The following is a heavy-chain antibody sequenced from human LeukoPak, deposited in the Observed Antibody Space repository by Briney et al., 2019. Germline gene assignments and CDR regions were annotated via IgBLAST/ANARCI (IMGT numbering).Heavy chain of an antibody. D-gene: IGHD2-15*01. V-gene: IGHV1-18*01. CDR3: ASATLRCSGGSCYEMDV. Sequence: ASVKVSCKTSGYSENFYGITWVRQVAGQGLEWMGWISAQHGQTEYAPNSQDRVTMTTDTYTNTAYMELRSLRSEDTAVYYCASATLRCSGGSCYEMDVWGKGTTVTVSS. CDR1: GYSENFYG. CDR2: ISAQHGQT. J-gene: IGHJ6*04.